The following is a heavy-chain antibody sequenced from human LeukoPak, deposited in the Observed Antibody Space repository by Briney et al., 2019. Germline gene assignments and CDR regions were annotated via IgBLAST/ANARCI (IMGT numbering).Heavy chain of an antibody. CDR2: IYTSGST. CDR1: GGSISSGTYY. CDR3: ARGHIGP. D-gene: IGHD2-21*01. V-gene: IGHV4-61*02. J-gene: IGHJ5*02. Sequence: KTSQTLSLTCTVSGGSISSGTYYWSWIRQPAGKGLEWIGRIYTSGSTNYNPSLKGRVTISVDTSKNQFSLKLSSVTAADTAVYYCARGHIGPWGQGTLVTVS.